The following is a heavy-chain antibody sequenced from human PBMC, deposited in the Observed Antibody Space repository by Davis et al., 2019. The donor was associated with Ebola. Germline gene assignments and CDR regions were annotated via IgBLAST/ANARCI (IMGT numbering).Heavy chain of an antibody. D-gene: IGHD3-10*01. Sequence: ASVKVSCKASGYIFTSYYMHWVRQAPGQGLEWMGGINPISGGTNYAQKFQGRVTMTRDTSISTVYMELSRLRSDDTAVYYCARDLSYSYYYHYYGMDVWGQGTTVTVSS. CDR2: INPISGGT. V-gene: IGHV1-2*02. CDR1: GYIFTSYY. CDR3: ARDLSYSYYYHYYGMDV. J-gene: IGHJ6*02.